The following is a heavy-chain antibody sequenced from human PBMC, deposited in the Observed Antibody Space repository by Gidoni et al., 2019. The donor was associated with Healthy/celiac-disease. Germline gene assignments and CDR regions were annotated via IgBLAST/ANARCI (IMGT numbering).Heavy chain of an antibody. CDR2: MWYDGSNK. D-gene: IGHD6-6*01. CDR3: ARGAAHYYYCMDV. Sequence: QVQLVESGGGVVQPGRSLRLSCAGSGFTFSSYGIHWVRQAPGKGLEWVAVMWYDGSNKYYADSVKGRFTISRDNSKNTLYLQMNSLRAEDTAVYYCARGAAHYYYCMDVWGKGTTVTVSS. J-gene: IGHJ6*03. V-gene: IGHV3-33*01. CDR1: GFTFSSYG.